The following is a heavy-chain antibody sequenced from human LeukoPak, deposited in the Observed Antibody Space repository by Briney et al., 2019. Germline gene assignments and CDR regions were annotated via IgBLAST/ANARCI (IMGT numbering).Heavy chain of an antibody. CDR2: IYHSGST. J-gene: IGHJ4*02. D-gene: IGHD6-19*01. V-gene: IGHV4-38-2*01. CDR1: GYSISSGYY. CDR3: ARASSGWYAGGYFDY. Sequence: SETLSLTCAVSGYSISSGYYWGRIRPPPGKGLEWIGSIYHSGSTYYNPSLKSRVTISVDTSKNQFSLKLSSVTAADTAVYYCARASSGWYAGGYFDYWGQGTLVTVSS.